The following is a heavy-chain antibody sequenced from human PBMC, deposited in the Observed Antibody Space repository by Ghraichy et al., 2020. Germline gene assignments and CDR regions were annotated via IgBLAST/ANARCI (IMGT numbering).Heavy chain of an antibody. J-gene: IGHJ4*02. V-gene: IGHV4-4*02. Sequence: SETLSLTCAVSGGSISSSNWWSWVRQPPGKGLEWIGEIYHSGSTNYNPSLKSRVTISVDKSKNQFSLKLSSVTAADTAVYYCATRVGYCSGGSCYGYFDYWGQGTLVTVSS. CDR3: ATRVGYCSGGSCYGYFDY. CDR2: IYHSGST. D-gene: IGHD2-15*01. CDR1: GGSISSSNW.